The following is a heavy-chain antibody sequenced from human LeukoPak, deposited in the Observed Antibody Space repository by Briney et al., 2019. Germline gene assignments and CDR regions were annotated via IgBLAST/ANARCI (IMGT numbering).Heavy chain of an antibody. CDR1: GGTFSSYA. J-gene: IGHJ6*02. Sequence: SVKVSCKASGGTFSSYAISWVRQAPGQGLEWMGGIIPIFGTANYAQKFQGRVTITADESTSTAYMELSSLRSEDTAVYYCARLPLRSIAVGYYGMDVWGQGTTDTVS. CDR2: IIPIFGTA. CDR3: ARLPLRSIAVGYYGMDV. V-gene: IGHV1-69*13. D-gene: IGHD6-6*01.